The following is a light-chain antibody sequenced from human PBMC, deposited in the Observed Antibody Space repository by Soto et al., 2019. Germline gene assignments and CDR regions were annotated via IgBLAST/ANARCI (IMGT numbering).Light chain of an antibody. V-gene: IGLV2-14*01. CDR3: NSYTSTSARV. J-gene: IGLJ3*02. CDR2: EVS. CDR1: SGDIGGYNF. Sequence: QSALTQPASVSGSPGQSITISCTGTSGDIGGYNFVSWYQQHPGKAPKVIIYEVSNRPSGVSNRSSGSKSGNTASLTISGLQAEDEADYYCNSYTSTSARVFGGGTKVTVL.